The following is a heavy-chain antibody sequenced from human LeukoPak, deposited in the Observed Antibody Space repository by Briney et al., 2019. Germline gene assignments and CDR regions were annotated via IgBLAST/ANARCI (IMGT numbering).Heavy chain of an antibody. J-gene: IGHJ4*02. CDR2: IKSKTDGGTT. CDR1: GFTFSNAW. D-gene: IGHD3-16*02. V-gene: IGHV3-15*01. CDR3: TTEYDYVWGSYRYILSLDY. Sequence: PGGSLRLSCAASGFTFSNAWMSWVRQAPGKGLEWVGRIKSKTDGGTTDYAAPVKGRFTISRDDSKNTLYLQMYSLKTEDTAVYYCTTEYDYVWGSYRYILSLDYWGQGTLVTVSS.